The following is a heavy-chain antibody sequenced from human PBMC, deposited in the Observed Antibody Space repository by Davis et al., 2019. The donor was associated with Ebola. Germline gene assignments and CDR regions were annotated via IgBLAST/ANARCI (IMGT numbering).Heavy chain of an antibody. D-gene: IGHD4-11*01. Sequence: GESLKISCAASGFTFSSYWMSWVRQAPGKGLEWVANIKQDGSEKYYVDSVKGRFTSSRDNAKNSLYLQMNSLRAEDTAVYYCARVPTTQSDYYYYGMDVWGQGTTVTVSS. V-gene: IGHV3-7*01. CDR3: ARVPTTQSDYYYYGMDV. CDR2: IKQDGSEK. CDR1: GFTFSSYW. J-gene: IGHJ6*02.